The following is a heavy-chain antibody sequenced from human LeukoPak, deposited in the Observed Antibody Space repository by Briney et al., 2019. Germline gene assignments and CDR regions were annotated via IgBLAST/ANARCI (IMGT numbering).Heavy chain of an antibody. D-gene: IGHD6-13*01. J-gene: IGHJ6*02. Sequence: ASVKVSCKASGYTFTGYYMHWVRQAPGQGLEWMGIINPSGGSTSYAQKFQGRVTITRDTSASTAYMELSSLRSEDTAAYYCAREISSWYPSPDLYGMDVWGQGTTVTVSS. CDR3: AREISSWYPSPDLYGMDV. CDR2: INPSGGST. V-gene: IGHV1-46*01. CDR1: GYTFTGYY.